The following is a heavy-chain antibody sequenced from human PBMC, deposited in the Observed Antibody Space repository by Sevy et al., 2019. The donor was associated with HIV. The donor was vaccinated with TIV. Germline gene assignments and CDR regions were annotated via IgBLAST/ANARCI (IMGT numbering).Heavy chain of an antibody. V-gene: IGHV3-23*01. CDR2: ISGSCGST. J-gene: IGHJ4*02. CDR3: AKAPIGYYGSGGGGYYLDY. Sequence: GGSLRLSCAASGFTFSSYAMSWVRQAPGKGLEWVSAISGSCGSTYYADSVKGRFTISRDNSKNTLYLQMNSLRAEDTAVYCCAKAPIGYYGSGGGGYYLDYWGQGTLVTVSS. CDR1: GFTFSSYA. D-gene: IGHD3-10*01.